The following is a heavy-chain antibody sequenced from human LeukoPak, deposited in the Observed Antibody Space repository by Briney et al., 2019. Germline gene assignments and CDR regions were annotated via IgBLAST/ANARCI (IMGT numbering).Heavy chain of an antibody. CDR2: ISTGAGT. CDR3: AKGGCTSTSCYFNC. J-gene: IGHJ4*02. D-gene: IGHD2-2*01. CDR1: GFSFSTYA. V-gene: IGHV3-23*01. Sequence: GGSLRLSCAASGFSFSTYAMTWVRQAPGKGLEWVSAISTGAGTDYADSVKGRFTISRDNSKNTLYLQMNSLRAEDTAVYYCAKGGCTSTSCYFNCWGQGTLVTVSS.